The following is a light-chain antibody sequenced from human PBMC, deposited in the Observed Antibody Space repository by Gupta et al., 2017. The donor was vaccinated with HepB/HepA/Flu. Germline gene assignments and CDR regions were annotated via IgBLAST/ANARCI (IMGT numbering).Light chain of an antibody. V-gene: IGKV1-39*01. Sequence: DIQMTQSPSSLSASVGDRVTITCRASQTINNFLHWYQQKPGKAPKLLIYGASSLQGGVPSRFSGSGSGTDFNLTITSLKPEDVAIYYCQKRYRRRLFGQGTKVELK. CDR2: GAS. CDR3: QKRYRRRL. CDR1: QTINNF. J-gene: IGKJ1*01.